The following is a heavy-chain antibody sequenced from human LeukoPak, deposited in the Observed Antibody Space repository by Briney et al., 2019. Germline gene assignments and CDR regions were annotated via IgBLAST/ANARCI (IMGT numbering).Heavy chain of an antibody. CDR1: GFTFSSYA. V-gene: IGHV3-30-3*01. CDR3: ARSKATVTDY. CDR2: ISYDGSNK. D-gene: IGHD4-17*01. J-gene: IGHJ4*02. Sequence: PGGSLRLSCAASGFTFSSYAMHWVRQAPGKGLEWVAVISYDGSNKYYADSVKGRFTISRDNSKNTLYLQMNSLRAEDMAVYYCARSKATVTDYWGQGTLVTVSS.